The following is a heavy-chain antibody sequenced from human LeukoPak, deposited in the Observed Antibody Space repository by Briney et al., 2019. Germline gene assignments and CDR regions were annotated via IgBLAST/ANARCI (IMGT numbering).Heavy chain of an antibody. Sequence: PGGSLRLSCAASGLTFSSYSMNWVRQAPGKGLEWVSSISSSSSYIYYADSVKGRFTISRDNAKNSLYLQMDSLRAEDTAVYYCARLLWFGESHFDYWGQGTLVTVSS. CDR3: ARLLWFGESHFDY. V-gene: IGHV3-21*01. D-gene: IGHD3-10*01. CDR2: ISSSSSYI. J-gene: IGHJ4*02. CDR1: GLTFSSYS.